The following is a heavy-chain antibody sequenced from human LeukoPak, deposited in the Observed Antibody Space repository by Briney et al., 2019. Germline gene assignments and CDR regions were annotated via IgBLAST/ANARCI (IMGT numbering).Heavy chain of an antibody. D-gene: IGHD4-17*01. CDR2: IYTSGST. J-gene: IGHJ4*02. V-gene: IGHV4-61*02. CDR1: GGSISDSYY. Sequence: SETLSLTCTVSGGSISDSYYWSWIRQPAGKGLEWIGRIYTSGSTNYNPSLKSRVTISINTSKNQFSLELSSVTAADTAVYYCARGSLYGEYVFDYWGQGTLVTVSS. CDR3: ARGSLYGEYVFDY.